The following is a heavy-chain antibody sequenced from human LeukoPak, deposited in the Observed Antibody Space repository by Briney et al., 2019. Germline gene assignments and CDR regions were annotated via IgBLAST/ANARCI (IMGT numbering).Heavy chain of an antibody. D-gene: IGHD3-10*01. CDR2: INHSGST. CDR1: GGSFSGYY. CDR3: AKGPSGSGKYYQHGNGV. V-gene: IGHV4-34*01. Sequence: SETLSLTCAVYGGSFSGYYWSWIRQPPGKGLEWIGEINHSGSTNYNPSLKSRVTISVDTSKNQFSLKLSSVTAADTALYYCAKGPSGSGKYYQHGNGVWGQGTTVTVSS. J-gene: IGHJ6*02.